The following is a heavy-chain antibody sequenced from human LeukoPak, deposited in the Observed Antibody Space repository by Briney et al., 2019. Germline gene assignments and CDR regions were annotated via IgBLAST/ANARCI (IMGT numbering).Heavy chain of an antibody. CDR3: VGGGNYYWAPDF. V-gene: IGHV4-28*06. CDR2: IYFSGSG. Sequence: SETLSLTCTVSGYTMSTTNWWGWIRQPPGQEMEWIGYIYFSGSGDYNPSLMSRLTMSIHTSKNQLSLKLTSVTALDTAIYYCVGGGNYYWAPDFWGQGTLVTVSS. J-gene: IGHJ4*02. CDR1: GYTMSTTNW. D-gene: IGHD3-22*01.